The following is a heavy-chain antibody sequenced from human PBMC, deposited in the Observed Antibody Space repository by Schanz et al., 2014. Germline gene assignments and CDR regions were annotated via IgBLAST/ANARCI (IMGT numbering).Heavy chain of an antibody. CDR1: GLTVGDAW. CDR3: RAISDREAQYT. CDR2: IESKADGGTT. D-gene: IGHD2-2*02. J-gene: IGHJ5*01. Sequence: EVRLVESGGGLVKPGGSLRLSCAVSGLTVGDAWMSWIRQAPGKGLEWVARIESKADGGTTDYAAPVKSRFTVSRDDSKITWYQQMNTLRSVCTAVCCSRAISDREAQYTWGQGTLVTVSS. V-gene: IGHV3-15*04.